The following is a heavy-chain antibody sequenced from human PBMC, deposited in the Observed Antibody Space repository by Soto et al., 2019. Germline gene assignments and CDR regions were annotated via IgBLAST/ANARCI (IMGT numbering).Heavy chain of an antibody. CDR3: ARSIVVVPAAMLYYYGMDV. CDR1: GGTFSSYA. D-gene: IGHD2-2*01. CDR2: IIPIFGTA. Sequence: QVQLVQSGAEVKKPGSSVKVSCKASGGTFSSYAISWVRQAPGQGLEWMGGIIPIFGTANYAQKFQGRVTITADESTSTAYMELSSLRSEDTAVYYCARSIVVVPAAMLYYYGMDVWGQGTTVTVSS. J-gene: IGHJ6*02. V-gene: IGHV1-69*01.